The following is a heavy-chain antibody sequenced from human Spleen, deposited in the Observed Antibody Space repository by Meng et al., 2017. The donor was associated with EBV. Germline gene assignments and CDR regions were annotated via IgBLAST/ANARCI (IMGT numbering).Heavy chain of an antibody. J-gene: IGHJ5*02. CDR2: IYYHGNT. V-gene: IGHV4-39*01. CDR3: ARQQGDSSDRWFDP. CDR1: GGSITSTRYF. Sequence: PLKEWGPGLVKASATLSITCTVSGGSITSTRYFWGWIRQPPGKGLEWIGNIYYHGNTYYNPSLKSRVSISIDTSKSQFSLRLTSVTAADTAVYYCARQQGDSSDRWFDPWGQGTLVTVSS. D-gene: IGHD6-25*01.